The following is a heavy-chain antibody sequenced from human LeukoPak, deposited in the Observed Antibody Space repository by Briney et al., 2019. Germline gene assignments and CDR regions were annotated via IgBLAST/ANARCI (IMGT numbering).Heavy chain of an antibody. CDR1: GFTFSSYE. V-gene: IGHV3-48*03. D-gene: IGHD6-13*01. CDR3: AKGLHSSSWNDAFDI. J-gene: IGHJ3*02. CDR2: ISSSGSTI. Sequence: GGSLRLSCAASGFTFSSYEMNWVRQAPGKGLEWVSYISSSGSTIYYADSVKGRFTISRDNAKNSLYLQMNSLRVEDAAVYYCAKGLHSSSWNDAFDIWGQGTTVTVSS.